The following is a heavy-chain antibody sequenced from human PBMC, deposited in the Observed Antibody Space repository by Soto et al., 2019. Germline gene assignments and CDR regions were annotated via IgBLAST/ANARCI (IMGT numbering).Heavy chain of an antibody. V-gene: IGHV1-69*12. J-gene: IGHJ4*02. Sequence: QVQLVQSGAEVKKPGSSVKVSCKASGGTFSSYAISWVRQAPGQGLEWMGGIIPIFGTANYAQKFQGRVPITVAESTSTAYMELSSLRSEGTAVYYCAGGAGYSSNTDFDYWGQGTLVTVSS. D-gene: IGHD5-18*01. CDR3: AGGAGYSSNTDFDY. CDR2: IIPIFGTA. CDR1: GGTFSSYA.